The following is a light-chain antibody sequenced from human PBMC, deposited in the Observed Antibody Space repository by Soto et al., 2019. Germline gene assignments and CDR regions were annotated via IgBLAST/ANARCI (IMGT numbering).Light chain of an antibody. Sequence: ELVMTQSPVTLSVSPGERATLSCRASQSVSNNLAWYQQKPGQAPSLLIYGASTRATGIPARFSGSGSGTEFTLTISSLQSEDFAVYYCQQYNIWPPFTFGQGTRLEMK. V-gene: IGKV3-15*01. CDR3: QQYNIWPPFT. CDR2: GAS. J-gene: IGKJ5*01. CDR1: QSVSNN.